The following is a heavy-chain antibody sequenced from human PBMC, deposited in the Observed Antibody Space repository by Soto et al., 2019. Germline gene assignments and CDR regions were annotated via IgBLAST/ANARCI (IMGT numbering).Heavy chain of an antibody. CDR1: VGSFNSGGYS. CDR2: IYYSGTT. V-gene: IGHV4-31*03. J-gene: IGHJ4*02. CDR3: ARDTEYSYGFGLPRCMGH. D-gene: IGHD5-18*01. Sequence: SETLSLTCSVSVGSFNSGGYSWNWIRQHPGKGLEWIGYIYYSGTTYYNPSLKSRVSMSMNTSKNQFSLRLISVTAEDTAVYYCARDTEYSYGFGLPRCMGHWGQGTLVTVSP.